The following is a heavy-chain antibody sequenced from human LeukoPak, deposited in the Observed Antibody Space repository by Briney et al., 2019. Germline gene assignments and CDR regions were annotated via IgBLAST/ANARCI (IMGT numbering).Heavy chain of an antibody. CDR1: GFTFSSYG. CDR3: AKGRKYYDILTGYGELLAFDI. J-gene: IGHJ3*02. Sequence: GALRLSCAASGFTFSSYGMSWVRQAPGKGLEWVSAISGSVGSTHYADSVKGRFTISRDNSKNTLYLQMNSLRAEDTAVYYCAKGRKYYDILTGYGELLAFDIWGQGTVVTVSS. CDR2: ISGSVGST. D-gene: IGHD3-9*01. V-gene: IGHV3-23*01.